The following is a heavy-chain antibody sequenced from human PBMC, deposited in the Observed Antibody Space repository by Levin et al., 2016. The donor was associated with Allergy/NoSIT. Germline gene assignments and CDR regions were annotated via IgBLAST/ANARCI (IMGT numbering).Heavy chain of an antibody. J-gene: IGHJ4*02. CDR2: ISGSGSST. D-gene: IGHD5-12*01. Sequence: GGSLRLSCAASGFTFSSYAMSWVRQAPGKGLEWVSAISGSGSSTYYADSVKDRFTISRDNSKNTLYLQMNSLRAEDTAVYYCAKGEWLRLYYFDYWGQGTLVTVSS. CDR3: AKGEWLRLYYFDY. CDR1: GFTFSSYA. V-gene: IGHV3-23*01.